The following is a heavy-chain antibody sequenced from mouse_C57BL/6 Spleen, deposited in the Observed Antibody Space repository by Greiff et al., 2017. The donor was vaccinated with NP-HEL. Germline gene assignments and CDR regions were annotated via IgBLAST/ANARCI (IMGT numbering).Heavy chain of an antibody. Sequence: EVQRVESGAELVKPGASVKLSCTASGFNIKDYYMHWVKQRTEQGLEWIGRIDPEDGETKYAPKFQGKATITADTSSNTAYLQLSSLTSEDTAVYYCARETTMVTTEENYYAMDYWGQGTSVTVSS. CDR2: IDPEDGET. CDR3: ARETTMVTTEENYYAMDY. V-gene: IGHV14-2*01. D-gene: IGHD2-2*01. CDR1: GFNIKDYY. J-gene: IGHJ4*01.